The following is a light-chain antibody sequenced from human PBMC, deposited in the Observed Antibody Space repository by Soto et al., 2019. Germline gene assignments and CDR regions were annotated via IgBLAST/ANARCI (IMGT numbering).Light chain of an antibody. J-gene: IGKJ2*01. CDR3: QQYRSYPFT. CDR2: KAS. V-gene: IGKV1-5*03. Sequence: DIHMTQSPSTLSASVGDRVTITCRASQNIISWLAWYQQKPGKGPKLLVNKASTLESGVPSRFSGSGSGTEFTLTISSLQPDDFATYYCQQYRSYPFTFGQGTKLDLK. CDR1: QNIISW.